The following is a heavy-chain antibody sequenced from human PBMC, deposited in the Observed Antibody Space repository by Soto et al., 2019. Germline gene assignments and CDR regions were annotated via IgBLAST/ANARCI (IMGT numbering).Heavy chain of an antibody. J-gene: IGHJ4*02. D-gene: IGHD3-22*01. Sequence: QVQLVQSGAEVKKPGASVKVSCKASGYTFTIYGISWVRQAPGQGLEWMGWISGYNGNTDYAQNLQDRVTLTTAASTRSVSMVLRSLRSDDTAAYYCARVDYYDKSAYYGYWGQGNLITVPS. CDR3: ARVDYYDKSAYYGY. V-gene: IGHV1-18*04. CDR2: ISGYNGNT. CDR1: GYTFTIYG.